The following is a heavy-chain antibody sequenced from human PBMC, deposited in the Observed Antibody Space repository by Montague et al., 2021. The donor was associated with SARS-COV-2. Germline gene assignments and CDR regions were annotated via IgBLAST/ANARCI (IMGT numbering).Heavy chain of an antibody. Sequence: SLRLSCAASGFTFSSYWMHWVRQAPGKGLVWVSRINSDGSSTSYADSVKGRFTISRDNAKNTLYLRMNSLRAEDTAVYYCARGPYYDFWSGFNWFDPWGQGTLVTVSS. V-gene: IGHV3-74*01. CDR1: GFTFSSYW. CDR3: ARGPYYDFWSGFNWFDP. J-gene: IGHJ5*02. D-gene: IGHD3-3*01. CDR2: INSDGSST.